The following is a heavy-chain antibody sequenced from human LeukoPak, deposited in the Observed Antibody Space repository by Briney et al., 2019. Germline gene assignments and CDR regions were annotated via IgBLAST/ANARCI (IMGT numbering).Heavy chain of an antibody. CDR3: ARVVGREVDY. D-gene: IGHD1-26*01. J-gene: IGHJ4*02. Sequence: SQTLSLTCAISGDSVSSKSAAWNWIRQSPSRGLEWLGRTYYRSKWYNGYAVSVKSRITIKPDTSKNQFSLQLNSVTPDDTAVYYCARVVGREVDYWGQGTLVTVSS. V-gene: IGHV6-1*01. CDR2: TYYRSKWYN. CDR1: GDSVSSKSAA.